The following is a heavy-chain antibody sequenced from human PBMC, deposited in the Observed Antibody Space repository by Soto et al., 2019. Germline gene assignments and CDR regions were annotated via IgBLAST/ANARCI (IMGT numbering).Heavy chain of an antibody. CDR2: INHSGST. J-gene: IGHJ4*02. D-gene: IGHD2-8*01. Sequence: SETLSLTCAVYGGSFSGYYWSWIRQPPGKGLEWIGEINHSGSTNYNPSLKSRVTISVDTSKNQFSLKLSSVTAADTAVYYCARGKGYCTNGVCRTYDYWGQGTLVTVSS. CDR1: GGSFSGYY. CDR3: ARGKGYCTNGVCRTYDY. V-gene: IGHV4-34*01.